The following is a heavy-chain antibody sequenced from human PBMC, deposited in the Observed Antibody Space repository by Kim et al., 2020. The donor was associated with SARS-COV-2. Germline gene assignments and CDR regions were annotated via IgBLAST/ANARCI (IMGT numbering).Heavy chain of an antibody. V-gene: IGHV4-61*02. CDR1: GGSISSGSYY. Sequence: SETLSLTCTVSGGSISSGSYYWSWIRQPAGKGLEWIGRIYTSGSTNYNPSLKSRVTISVDTSKNQFSLKLSSVTAADTAVYYCARGDEEALYGDYWFDPWGQGTLVTVSS. D-gene: IGHD4-17*01. CDR2: IYTSGST. CDR3: ARGDEEALYGDYWFDP. J-gene: IGHJ5*02.